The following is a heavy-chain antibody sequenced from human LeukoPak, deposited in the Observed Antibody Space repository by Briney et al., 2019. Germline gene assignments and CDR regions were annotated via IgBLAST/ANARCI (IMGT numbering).Heavy chain of an antibody. V-gene: IGHV1-69*05. D-gene: IGHD3-16*02. CDR1: GGTFSSYA. CDR2: IIPIFGTA. Sequence: ASVKVSCKASGGTFSSYAISWVRQAPGQGLEWMGGIIPIFGTANYAQKLQGRVTMTTDTSTSTAYMELRSLRSDDTAVYYCAIPASFYYYYGMDVWGQGTTVTVSS. J-gene: IGHJ6*02. CDR3: AIPASFYYYYGMDV.